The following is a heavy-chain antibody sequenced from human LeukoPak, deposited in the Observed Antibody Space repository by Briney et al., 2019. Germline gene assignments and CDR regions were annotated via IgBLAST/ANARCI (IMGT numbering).Heavy chain of an antibody. Sequence: PGGSLRLSCATSGFGFNSYWMSWVRQAPGKGLEWVANIKQDGSEKYYVDSVKGRFTISRDNVKNSLYLQMNSLRIEDTAVYYCARIEAGGWGQGTLVTVSS. CDR2: IKQDGSEK. V-gene: IGHV3-7*01. J-gene: IGHJ4*02. CDR1: GFGFNSYW. CDR3: ARIEAGG.